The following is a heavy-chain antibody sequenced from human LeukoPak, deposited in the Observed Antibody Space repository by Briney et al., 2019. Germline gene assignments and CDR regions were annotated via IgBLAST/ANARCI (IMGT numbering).Heavy chain of an antibody. Sequence: PSETLSLTCAVYGGSFSGYYWRWIRQPPGKGLEWIGEINHSGSTNYNPSLKSRVTISVDTSKNQFSLKLSSVTAADTAVYYCAKTAAGTISCWYFGLWGRGTLVTVSS. J-gene: IGHJ2*01. V-gene: IGHV4-34*01. CDR1: GGSFSGYY. CDR3: AKTAAGTISCWYFGL. D-gene: IGHD6-13*01. CDR2: INHSGST.